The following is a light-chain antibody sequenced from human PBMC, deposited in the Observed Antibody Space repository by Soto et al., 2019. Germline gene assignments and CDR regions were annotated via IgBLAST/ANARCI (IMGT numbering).Light chain of an antibody. CDR3: QQRSNWPRAT. V-gene: IGKV3-11*01. CDR1: QSVSSY. CDR2: DAS. Sequence: EIVLTQSPATLSLSPGERATLSCRASQSVSSYLAWYQQKPGQAPRLLIYDASNRATGIPARFSGSGSGTEFTLTISSLEPEDFEVYYCQQRSNWPRATFGQGTKVEIK. J-gene: IGKJ1*01.